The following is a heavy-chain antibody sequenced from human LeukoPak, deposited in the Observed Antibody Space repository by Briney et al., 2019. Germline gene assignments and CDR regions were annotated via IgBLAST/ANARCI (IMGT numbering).Heavy chain of an antibody. CDR1: GGSISSYY. CDR3: ARDRWDASSPGAFDI. J-gene: IGHJ3*02. D-gene: IGHD1-26*01. CDR2: IYHSGST. V-gene: IGHV4-59*01. Sequence: SETLSLTCTVSGGSISSYYWSWIRQPPGKGLEWIGYIYHSGSTNYNPSLKSRVTISVDTSKNHFSLKLSSVTAADTAVYYCARDRWDASSPGAFDIWGQGTMVTVSS.